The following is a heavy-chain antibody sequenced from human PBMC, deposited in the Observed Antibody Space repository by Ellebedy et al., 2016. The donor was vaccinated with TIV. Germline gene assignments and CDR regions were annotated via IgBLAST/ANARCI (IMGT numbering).Heavy chain of an antibody. CDR3: ARGLTYRYYFDS. J-gene: IGHJ4*02. Sequence: SETLSLTCSVSGGSISGYYWSWIRQPPGKGLEWIGYIYYSGSTSYNPSLRSRVTTSLDTSKNQFSLKLTSVTAADTAVYFCARGLTYRYYFDSWGQGTLVTVPA. V-gene: IGHV4-59*08. D-gene: IGHD3-16*02. CDR1: GGSISGYY. CDR2: IYYSGST.